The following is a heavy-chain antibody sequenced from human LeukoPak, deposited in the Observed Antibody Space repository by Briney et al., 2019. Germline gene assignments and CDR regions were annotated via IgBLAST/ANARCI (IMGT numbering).Heavy chain of an antibody. Sequence: GGSLRLSCAASGFTFSSYTMNWVRQAPGKGLEWVSYISSSSSTIYYADSVKGRFTISRDNAKNSLYLQMNSLRAEDTAVYYCARGLGYFDYWGQGTLVTVSS. CDR2: ISSSSSTI. CDR3: ARGLGYFDY. CDR1: GFTFSSYT. D-gene: IGHD5/OR15-5a*01. V-gene: IGHV3-48*04. J-gene: IGHJ4*02.